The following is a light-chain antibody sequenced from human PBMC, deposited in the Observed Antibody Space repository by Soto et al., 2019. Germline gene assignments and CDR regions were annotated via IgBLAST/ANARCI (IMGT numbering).Light chain of an antibody. CDR1: SSNIGGNS. CDR2: DDN. J-gene: IGLJ2*01. Sequence: QSVMTQPPSVSAAPGQKVTISCSGSSSNIGGNSVSWYQQLPGTAPKLLIYDDNKRPSGIPDRFSGSKSGTSATMGITGFQTGDEADYYCGTWDSSLSAGVFGEGTKVTVL. V-gene: IGLV1-51*01. CDR3: GTWDSSLSAGV.